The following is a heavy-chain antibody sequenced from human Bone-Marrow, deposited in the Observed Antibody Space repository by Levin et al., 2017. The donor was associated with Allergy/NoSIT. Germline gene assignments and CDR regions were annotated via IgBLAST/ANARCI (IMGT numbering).Heavy chain of an antibody. D-gene: IGHD6-13*01. J-gene: IGHJ5*02. CDR2: ISYDGSNT. CDR3: ARVYSLGSDNSSWYNWFDP. V-gene: IGHV3-30-3*01. Sequence: LSLTCVASEFVFSSHAMHWVRQAPGKGLEWMAVISYDGSNTHHADSVKGRFTISRDNSKNTLYLQMNSLRTDDTAVYFCARVYSLGSDNSSWYNWFDPWGQGTLVTVSS. CDR1: EFVFSSHA.